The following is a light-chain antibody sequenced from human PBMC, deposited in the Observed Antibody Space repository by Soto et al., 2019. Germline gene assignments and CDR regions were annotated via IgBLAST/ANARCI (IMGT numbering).Light chain of an antibody. J-gene: IGLJ1*01. CDR3: SSSTSSNTFV. CDR2: EVS. V-gene: IGLV2-14*01. Sequence: QSVLTQPASVSGSPGQSITISCTAASTDVGDYYFVSWYQHHPGKAPKLIIYEVSSRPSGVSHRFSASASGSTASLTISGLQAEDEADYYCSSSTSSNTFVFGTGTKVTVL. CDR1: STDVGDYYF.